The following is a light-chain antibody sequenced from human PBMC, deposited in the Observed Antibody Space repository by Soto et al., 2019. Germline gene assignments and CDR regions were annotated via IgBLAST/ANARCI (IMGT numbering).Light chain of an antibody. Sequence: SSELTQPPSVSVAPGQTARITCGGHNIGSKSVHWYQQKPGQAPVLVVYDDSDRPSGIPERFSGSNSGNTATLTISWVEAGDEADYYCQVWDSSSDHWVFGGGTKVTVL. CDR1: NIGSKS. CDR2: DDS. J-gene: IGLJ3*02. CDR3: QVWDSSSDHWV. V-gene: IGLV3-21*02.